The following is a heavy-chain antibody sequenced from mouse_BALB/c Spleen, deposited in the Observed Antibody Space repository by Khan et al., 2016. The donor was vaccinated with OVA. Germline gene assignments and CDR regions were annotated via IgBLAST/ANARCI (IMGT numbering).Heavy chain of an antibody. V-gene: IGHV5-9-4*01. CDR2: ISSGGSYT. CDR3: ARTDGNDVFAY. D-gene: IGHD2-2*01. J-gene: IGHJ3*01. Sequence: EVELVESGGGLVKPGGSLKLSCAASGFTFSSYAMSWVRQSPEKRLEWVAEISSGGSYTYYPDTVTGRFTISRDNAKNTLYLEMSSLRSEDTAMYYCARTDGNDVFAYWGQGTLVTVAA. CDR1: GFTFSSYA.